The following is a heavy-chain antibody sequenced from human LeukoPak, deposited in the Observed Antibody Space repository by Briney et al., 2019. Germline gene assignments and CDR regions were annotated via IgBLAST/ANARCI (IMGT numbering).Heavy chain of an antibody. V-gene: IGHV4-39*07. J-gene: IGHJ4*02. CDR2: IYYSGST. CDR3: ARLYGDSKPTDY. Sequence: PSETLSLTCTVSGGSISSYYWGWIRQPPGKGLEWIGSIYYSGSTYYNPSLKSRVTISVDTSKNQFSLKLSSVTAADTAVYYCARLYGDSKPTDYWGQGTLVTVSS. CDR1: GGSISSYY. D-gene: IGHD4-17*01.